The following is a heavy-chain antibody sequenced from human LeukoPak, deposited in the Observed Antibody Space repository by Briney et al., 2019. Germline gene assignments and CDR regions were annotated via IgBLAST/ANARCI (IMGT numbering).Heavy chain of an antibody. Sequence: GGSLRLSCAASGFTFSSYAMSWVRQAPGKGLEWVSAISGGGDSTFYADSVKGRFTISRDNSKNTLYLQMSSLRAEDTAVYYCAKEEYSTRYYYYGMDVWGQGTTVTVSS. CDR3: AKEEYSTRYYYYGMDV. J-gene: IGHJ6*02. V-gene: IGHV3-23*01. CDR2: ISGGGDST. CDR1: GFTFSSYA. D-gene: IGHD2-2*01.